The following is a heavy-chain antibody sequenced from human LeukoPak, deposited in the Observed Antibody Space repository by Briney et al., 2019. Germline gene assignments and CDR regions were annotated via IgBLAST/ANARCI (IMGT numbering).Heavy chain of an antibody. V-gene: IGHV3-53*01. J-gene: IGHJ6*02. CDR3: AREQDVGHYGMDV. D-gene: IGHD2-15*01. Sequence: GGSLRLSCAASGFTVSTNYMSWVRQAPGKGLQWVSVLYSGGRTTYADSAKGRFTISRDNSKNVLYLQMNSLRVEDTAVYYCAREQDVGHYGMDVWGQGTTVTVSS. CDR2: LYSGGRT. CDR1: GFTVSTNY.